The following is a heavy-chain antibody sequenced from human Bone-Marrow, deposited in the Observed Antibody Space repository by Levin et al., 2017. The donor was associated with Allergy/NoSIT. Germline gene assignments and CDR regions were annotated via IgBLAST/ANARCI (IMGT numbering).Heavy chain of an antibody. CDR1: GFTFSKYW. V-gene: IGHV3-7*01. CDR2: INQDGSDK. J-gene: IGHJ6*02. Sequence: GSLRLSYVASGFTFSKYWMSWVRQAPGKGLEWVANINQDGSDKNYVDSVKGRFTISRDNAKNSLSLQMNNLRAEDTAVYFCASDVEVRGVTIRTYYYYGLDVWGQGTTVTVSS. D-gene: IGHD3-10*01. CDR3: ASDVEVRGVTIRTYYYYGLDV.